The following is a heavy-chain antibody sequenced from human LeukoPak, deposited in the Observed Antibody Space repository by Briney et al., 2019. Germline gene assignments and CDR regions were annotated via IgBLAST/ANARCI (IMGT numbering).Heavy chain of an antibody. CDR3: AKDPRYSSSWPLDY. CDR1: GFTFSSYA. D-gene: IGHD6-13*01. CDR2: ISGSGGST. Sequence: GGSLRLSCAASGFTFSSYAMSWVRQAPGKGLEWVSAISGSGGSTYYADSVKGRFTISRDNSKNTLYLQMNSLRAEDTAVYYCAKDPRYSSSWPLDYWGQGTLVTVSS. J-gene: IGHJ4*02. V-gene: IGHV3-23*01.